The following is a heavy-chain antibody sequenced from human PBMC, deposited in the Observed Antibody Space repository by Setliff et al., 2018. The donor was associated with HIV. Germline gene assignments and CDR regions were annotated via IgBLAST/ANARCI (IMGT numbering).Heavy chain of an antibody. CDR1: GGSISSSSYY. CDR2: IYYSGST. J-gene: IGHJ4*02. D-gene: IGHD1-26*01. V-gene: IGHV4-39*07. Sequence: SETLSLTCTVSGGSISSSSYYWGWIRQPPGKGLEWIGSIYYSGSTYYNPSLKSRVTISVDTSKNQFSLKLSSVTAADTAVYYCARGATREFIVGATIFDYWGQGTLVTVSS. CDR3: ARGATREFIVGATIFDY.